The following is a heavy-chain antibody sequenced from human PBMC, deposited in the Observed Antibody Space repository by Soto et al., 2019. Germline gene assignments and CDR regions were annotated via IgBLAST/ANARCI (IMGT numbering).Heavy chain of an antibody. Sequence: QVQLQESGPGLVKPSQTPSLTCTVSGGSISSGDYYWSWLRQPPGKGLEWIGYIYYSGSTYYNPSLKSRVTRAVDTSKNQFSLKLSSVTAADTAVYYCARVLVRFPFSRDGMDVWGQGTTVTVSS. CDR1: GGSISSGDYY. CDR2: IYYSGST. D-gene: IGHD1-1*01. J-gene: IGHJ6*02. CDR3: ARVLVRFPFSRDGMDV. V-gene: IGHV4-30-4*01.